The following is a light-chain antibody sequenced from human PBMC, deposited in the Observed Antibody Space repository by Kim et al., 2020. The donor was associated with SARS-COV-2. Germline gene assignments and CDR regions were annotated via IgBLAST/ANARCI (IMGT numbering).Light chain of an antibody. Sequence: GQRVTISCSGSTSNIGRNSVSGYQQLPGTAPKLLSYRNNQRPSGVPDRFSGSRSGTSASMTISGLRSEDEGDFYCATWDDSLRACVFGGGTQLTVL. V-gene: IGLV1-47*01. CDR1: TSNIGRNS. CDR3: ATWDDSLRACV. J-gene: IGLJ3*02. CDR2: RNN.